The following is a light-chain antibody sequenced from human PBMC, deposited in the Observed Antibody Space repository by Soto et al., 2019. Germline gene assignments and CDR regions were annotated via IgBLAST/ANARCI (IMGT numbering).Light chain of an antibody. CDR2: DVS. CDR3: ASWDDGQKVVL. J-gene: IGLJ2*01. Sequence: QSVLTQPRSVSGSPGQSVTISCTGTSSDVGGSDYVSWYLLHPGKAPRLMIYDVSERPSGVPDRFSGAKSGTSGSLVISGLQSEDEADYVCASWDDGQKVVLFGGGTTLTVL. V-gene: IGLV2-11*01. CDR1: SSDVGGSDY.